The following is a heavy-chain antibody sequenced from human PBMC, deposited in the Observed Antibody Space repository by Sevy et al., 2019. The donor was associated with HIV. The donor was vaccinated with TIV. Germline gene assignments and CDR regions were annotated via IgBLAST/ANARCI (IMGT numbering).Heavy chain of an antibody. CDR2: ISSSSSYI. V-gene: IGHV3-21*01. CDR3: PRDQYYDYVWGSYRQGDAFDI. CDR1: GFTFSSYS. Sequence: GGSLRLSCAASGFTFSSYSMNWVRQAPGKGLEWVSSISSSSSYIYYADSVKGRFTISRDNAKNSLYLQMNSLRAEDTAVYYCPRDQYYDYVWGSYRQGDAFDIWGQGTMVTVSS. J-gene: IGHJ3*02. D-gene: IGHD3-16*02.